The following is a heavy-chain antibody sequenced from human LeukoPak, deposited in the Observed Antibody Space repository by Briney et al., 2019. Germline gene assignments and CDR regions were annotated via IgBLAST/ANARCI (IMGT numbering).Heavy chain of an antibody. Sequence: SETLSLTCTVPGGSISSSSHSWGWIRQPPGKVLEWTGTIYYTGRTYYNPSLESRLTISVDTSKNQFSLKLTSVTAADTAIYYCAQSLGSGNWIGNWFDPWGQGTLVTVSS. CDR1: GGSISSSSHS. V-gene: IGHV4-39*01. J-gene: IGHJ5*02. CDR3: AQSLGSGNWIGNWFDP. CDR2: IYYTGRT. D-gene: IGHD1-1*01.